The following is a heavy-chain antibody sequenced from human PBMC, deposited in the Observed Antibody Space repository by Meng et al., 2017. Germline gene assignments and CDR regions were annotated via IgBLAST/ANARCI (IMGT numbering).Heavy chain of an antibody. D-gene: IGHD1-26*01. Sequence: GESLKISCAASGFTVSSNYVSWVRQAPGKGLEWVSVIYSGGSTYYADSVKGRFTISRDNSKNTLYLQMNSLRAEDTAVYYCARDVVGATNGGYFDYWGQGTLVTVSS. CDR1: GFTVSSNY. CDR3: ARDVVGATNGGYFDY. J-gene: IGHJ4*02. CDR2: IYSGGST. V-gene: IGHV3-66*02.